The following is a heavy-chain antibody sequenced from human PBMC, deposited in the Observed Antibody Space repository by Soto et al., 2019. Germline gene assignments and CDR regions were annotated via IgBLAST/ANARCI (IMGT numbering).Heavy chain of an antibody. J-gene: IGHJ4*02. CDR1: GFAFSTYW. CDR2: INPDGNDK. D-gene: IGHD3-10*01. Sequence: GGSLRLSCEASGFAFSTYWMTWVRQAPGKGLEWVANINPDGNDKYYADSVRGRFTMSRDNPKNSLYLQMNSLRAEDTAVYYCAKGDFWELLSAQSYYFDYWGQGTLVTVSS. V-gene: IGHV3-7*05. CDR3: AKGDFWELLSAQSYYFDY.